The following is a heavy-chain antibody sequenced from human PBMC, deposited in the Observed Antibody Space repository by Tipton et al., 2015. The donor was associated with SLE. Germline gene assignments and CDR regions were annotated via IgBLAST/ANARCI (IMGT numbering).Heavy chain of an antibody. Sequence: TLSLTCTVSGGSISSYYWSWIRQPAGKGLEWIGRIYTSGSTNYNPSLKSRVTISVDTSKNQFSLKLSSVTAADTAVYYCARELPGIAAAGGYYFDYWGQGTLVTVSS. J-gene: IGHJ4*02. V-gene: IGHV4-4*07. CDR3: ARELPGIAAAGGYYFDY. CDR1: GGSISSYY. CDR2: IYTSGST. D-gene: IGHD6-13*01.